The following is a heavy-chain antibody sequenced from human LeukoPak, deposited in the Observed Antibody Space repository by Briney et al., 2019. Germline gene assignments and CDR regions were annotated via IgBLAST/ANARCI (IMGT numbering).Heavy chain of an antibody. D-gene: IGHD2-15*01. V-gene: IGHV1-2*02. CDR1: GYTFTGYY. CDR2: INPNSGGT. J-gene: IGHJ6*02. CDR3: ARQDCSGGSCYLPPNYYYYGMDV. Sequence: ASVKVSCKASGYTFTGYYMHWVRQAPGQGLAWMGWINPNSGGTNYAQKFQGRVTMTRDTSISTAYMELSRLRSDDTAVYYCARQDCSGGSCYLPPNYYYYGMDVWGQGTTVTVSS.